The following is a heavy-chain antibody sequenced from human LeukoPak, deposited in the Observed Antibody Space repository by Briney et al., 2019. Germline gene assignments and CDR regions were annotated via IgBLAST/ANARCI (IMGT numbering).Heavy chain of an antibody. Sequence: PSQTLSLTCTVSGGSISSSSYYWGWIRQPPGKGLEWIGRIYYSGSTYYNPSLKSRVTISVDTSKNQFSLKLSSVTAADTAVYYCARLHYYGSGSYYNYWGQGTLVTVSS. CDR2: IYYSGST. D-gene: IGHD3-10*01. CDR1: GGSISSSSYY. V-gene: IGHV4-39*01. CDR3: ARLHYYGSGSYYNY. J-gene: IGHJ4*02.